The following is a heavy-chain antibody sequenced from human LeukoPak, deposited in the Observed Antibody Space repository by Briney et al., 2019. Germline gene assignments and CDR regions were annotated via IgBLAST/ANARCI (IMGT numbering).Heavy chain of an antibody. CDR1: GGSISSYY. D-gene: IGHD1-14*01. CDR3: AREPSGDRYYYYYMDV. V-gene: IGHV4-59*12. Sequence: SETLSLTCTVSGGSISSYYWSWIRQPPGKGLEWIGYIYYSGSTNYNPSLKSRVTISVDTSKNQFSLQLNSVTPEDTAVYYCAREPSGDRYYYYYMDVWGKGTTVTVSS. J-gene: IGHJ6*03. CDR2: IYYSGST.